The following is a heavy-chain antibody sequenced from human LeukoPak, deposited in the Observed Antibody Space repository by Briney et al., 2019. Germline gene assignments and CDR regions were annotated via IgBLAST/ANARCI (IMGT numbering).Heavy chain of an antibody. D-gene: IGHD6-13*01. J-gene: IGHJ4*02. Sequence: GGSLRLSCAASGFTFSSYSMNWVRQAPGKGLEWVSSISSSSSYIYYADSVKGRFTISRDNAKSSLYLQMNSLRAEDTAVYYCARAPIAAAGTLGYWGQGTLVTVSS. V-gene: IGHV3-21*01. CDR2: ISSSSSYI. CDR3: ARAPIAAAGTLGY. CDR1: GFTFSSYS.